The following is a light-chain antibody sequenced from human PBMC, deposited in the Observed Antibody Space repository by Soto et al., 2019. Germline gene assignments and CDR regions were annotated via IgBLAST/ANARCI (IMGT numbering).Light chain of an antibody. CDR1: SSDVGAYNY. Sequence: QSVLTQPASVSGSPGQSIAISCTGTSSDVGAYNYVSWYQQHPGKAPKLMIYDVSNRPLGVSNRFSGSKSGNTASLTISGLQAEDEADYYCCSYTTSSTYVFGTGTKVTVL. CDR3: CSYTTSSTYV. CDR2: DVS. V-gene: IGLV2-14*03. J-gene: IGLJ1*01.